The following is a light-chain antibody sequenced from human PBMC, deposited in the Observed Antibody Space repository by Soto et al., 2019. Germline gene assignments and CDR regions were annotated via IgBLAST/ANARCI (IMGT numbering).Light chain of an antibody. J-gene: IGLJ1*01. CDR2: EDS. CDR3: SSFTSSSTYV. V-gene: IGLV2-18*02. Sequence: SALTQPPSVSGSPGQTVTISCSGTSSDVGSYYLCSWYQQPPGTATTLMIYEDSNRPAGVPDRFSRSKSGNTASLTISGLQAEDEAAYYCSSFTSSSTYVFGTGTKLTVL. CDR1: SSDVGSYYL.